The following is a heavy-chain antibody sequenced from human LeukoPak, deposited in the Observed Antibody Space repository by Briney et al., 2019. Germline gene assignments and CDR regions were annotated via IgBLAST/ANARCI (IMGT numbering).Heavy chain of an antibody. V-gene: IGHV1-2*02. CDR1: GYTFTGYF. CDR3: ASNGSSSSMDY. J-gene: IGHJ4*02. Sequence: ASVKVSCKASGYTFTGYFMHWVRQAPGQGLEWMGWIIPNSGGTNYAQKFQGRVTMTTDTSTSTAYMELRSLRSDDTAVYYCASNGSSSSMDYWGQGTLVTVSS. CDR2: IIPNSGGT. D-gene: IGHD6-6*01.